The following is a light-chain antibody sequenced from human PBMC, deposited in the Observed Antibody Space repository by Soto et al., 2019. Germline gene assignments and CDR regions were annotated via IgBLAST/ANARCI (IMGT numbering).Light chain of an antibody. CDR1: QSVSSSY. CDR2: GAS. V-gene: IGKV3-20*01. Sequence: EIVLTQSPGTLSFSPGARAPLTWRASQSVSSSYLAWYKQKPGQAPRLLIYGASSRATGIPDRFSGSGAGTDFTLTISRLEPEDFAVYYCQQYGTSPFTFGPGTKVDIK. CDR3: QQYGTSPFT. J-gene: IGKJ3*01.